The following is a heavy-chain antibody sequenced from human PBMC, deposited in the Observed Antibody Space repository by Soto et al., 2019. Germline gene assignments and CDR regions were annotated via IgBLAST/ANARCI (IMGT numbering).Heavy chain of an antibody. Sequence: SETLSLTCAVYDGSFSGYFWSWVRQPPGKGLEWIAEINHSGSTNYNPSLKSRVTISLDTSNNHFSLKLRSVSAADTAVFYCARLYPPLRGSSWLDYWGQGTLVTVSS. V-gene: IGHV4-34*01. CDR1: DGSFSGYF. CDR3: ARLYPPLRGSSWLDY. D-gene: IGHD6-13*01. J-gene: IGHJ4*02. CDR2: INHSGST.